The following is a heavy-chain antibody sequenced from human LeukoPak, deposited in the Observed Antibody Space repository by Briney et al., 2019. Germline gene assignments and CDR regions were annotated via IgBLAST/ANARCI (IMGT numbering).Heavy chain of an antibody. J-gene: IGHJ4*02. D-gene: IGHD5-24*01. CDR3: ARAMGNTRDGYNFYFDY. V-gene: IGHV3-33*01. Sequence: GRSLRLSCTASGLTFSSYGMHWVRQAPGKGLEWVALIWYDGSNKYYADSVKGRFTISRDNSKDTLYLQMNSLRAEDTAVYYCARAMGNTRDGYNFYFDYWGQGTLVTVSS. CDR2: IWYDGSNK. CDR1: GLTFSSYG.